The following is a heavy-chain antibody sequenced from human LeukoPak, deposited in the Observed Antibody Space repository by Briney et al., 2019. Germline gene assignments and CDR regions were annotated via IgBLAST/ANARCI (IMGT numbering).Heavy chain of an antibody. J-gene: IGHJ4*02. CDR2: INHSGST. Sequence: SETLSLTCAVYGGSFSGYYWSWIRQPPGKGLEWIGEINHSGSTNYNPSLKSRVTISVDTSKNQFSLKLSSVTAVDTAVYYCARRRNYYYGSGSPTDYWGQGTLVTVSS. D-gene: IGHD3-10*01. V-gene: IGHV4-34*01. CDR1: GGSFSGYY. CDR3: ARRRNYYYGSGSPTDY.